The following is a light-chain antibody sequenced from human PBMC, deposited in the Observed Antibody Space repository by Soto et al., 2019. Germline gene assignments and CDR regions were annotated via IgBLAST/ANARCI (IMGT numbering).Light chain of an antibody. Sequence: QSVLIQPPLASGTPGQRVTISCSGSNSNIGSNSVNWYQHLPGTAPKLLIYLNSQRPSGVPDRFSGSKSGTSVSLAISGLQSEDEADYYCATWDDSLNVWLFGGGTKLTVL. J-gene: IGLJ3*02. V-gene: IGLV1-44*01. CDR1: NSNIGSNS. CDR3: ATWDDSLNVWL. CDR2: LNS.